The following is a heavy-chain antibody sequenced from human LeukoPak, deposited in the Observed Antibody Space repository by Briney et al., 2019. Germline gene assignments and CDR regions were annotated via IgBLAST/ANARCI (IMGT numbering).Heavy chain of an antibody. J-gene: IGHJ6*04. CDR2: ISSSSSTI. CDR3: ARDGPSDIGAWVNV. Sequence: GGSLRLSCAASGFTFSSYSMNWVRQAPGKGLEWVSYISSSSSTIYYADSVKGRFTISRDNAKNSLYLQMTSLRAEDTAVYYCARDGPSDIGAWVNVWGKGTLVTISS. V-gene: IGHV3-48*04. CDR1: GFTFSSYS. D-gene: IGHD2-15*01.